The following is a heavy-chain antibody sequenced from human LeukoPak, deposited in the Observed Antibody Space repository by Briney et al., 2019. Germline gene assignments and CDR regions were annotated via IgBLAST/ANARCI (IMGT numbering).Heavy chain of an antibody. CDR3: ARGYYYDSSPDY. J-gene: IGHJ4*02. D-gene: IGHD3-22*01. V-gene: IGHV4-59*01. CDR1: GDSISSYY. Sequence: TSETLPLTCIVSGDSISSYYWSWVRQPPGKGLEWIGYTSHSGSTNSNPSLKSRVTISVDTSKNQFSLTLSSVTAADTAVYYCARGYYYDSSPDYWGQGTLVTVSS. CDR2: TSHSGST.